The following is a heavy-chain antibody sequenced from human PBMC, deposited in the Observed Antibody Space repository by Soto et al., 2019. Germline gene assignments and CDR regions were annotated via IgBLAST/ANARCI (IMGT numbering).Heavy chain of an antibody. Sequence: QVQLQQWGAGLLKPSETLSLTCAVYGGSFSGYYWSWIRQPPGKGLEWIGEINHSGSTNYNPSLTSRVTISVDTSKSQFSLKLSSVTAADTAVYYWARLPRGYNYGMDVWGQGTTVTVSS. CDR2: INHSGST. J-gene: IGHJ6*02. V-gene: IGHV4-34*01. CDR1: GGSFSGYY. CDR3: ARLPRGYNYGMDV.